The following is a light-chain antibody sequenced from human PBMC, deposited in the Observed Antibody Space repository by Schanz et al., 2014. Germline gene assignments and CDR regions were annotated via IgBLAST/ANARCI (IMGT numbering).Light chain of an antibody. CDR3: ATWDDSLRAWL. Sequence: QSVLTQPPSVSAAPGQRVTVSCSGSTSNIGSNAVNWFQQFPGKAPKLLIYYDDMLPSGVSDRFSGSKSGTSASLAISGLXXXDEAHYYCATWDDSLRAWLFGGGTKLTVL. CDR2: YDD. CDR1: TSNIGSNA. J-gene: IGLJ3*02. V-gene: IGLV1-36*01.